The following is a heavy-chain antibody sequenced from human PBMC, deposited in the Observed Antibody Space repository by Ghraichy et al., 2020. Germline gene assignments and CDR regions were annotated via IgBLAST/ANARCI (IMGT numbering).Heavy chain of an antibody. D-gene: IGHD4-11*01. CDR3: ARVRATTAFNNYFYYYMDV. CDR1: IYSISSDYY. Sequence: GSLRLSCAVSIYSISSDYYWSWIRQPPGKGLEWIGNVHHSGSTYYNPSLKSRVTISVDTSKNQFSLKVNSVTAADTAVYYCARVRATTAFNNYFYYYMDVWGRGTTVTVTS. CDR2: VHHSGST. V-gene: IGHV4-38-2*01. J-gene: IGHJ6*03.